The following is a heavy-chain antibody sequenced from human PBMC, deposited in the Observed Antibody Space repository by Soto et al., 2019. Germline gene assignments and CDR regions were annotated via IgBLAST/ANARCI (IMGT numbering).Heavy chain of an antibody. CDR3: ARRAVYPGRVDYYFDY. CDR2: IIPSFGIS. CDR1: GGTFSSHG. V-gene: IGHV1-69*13. J-gene: IGHJ4*02. D-gene: IGHD2-8*01. Sequence: ASVKVSCKASGGTFSSHGIFWMRQAPGQGLDWMGGIIPSFGISNYAQRFQGRVTMTADESTSTAYMELSRLRSDDTAIYFCARRAVYPGRVDYYFDYWGQGTLVAVA.